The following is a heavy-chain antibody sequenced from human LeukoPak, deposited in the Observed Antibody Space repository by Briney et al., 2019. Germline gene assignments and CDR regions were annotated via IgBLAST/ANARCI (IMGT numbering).Heavy chain of an antibody. CDR2: IVGSGGST. J-gene: IGHJ4*02. Sequence: GGSLRLSCEASGFTFSDYYMSWVRQAPGKGLEWVSVIVGSGGSTYYADSVKGRFTISRDNSKNTLDLQMNSLRAEDTAVYYCAKDTTYLDYWGQGTLVTVSS. D-gene: IGHD1-1*01. CDR1: GFTFSDYY. CDR3: AKDTTYLDY. V-gene: IGHV3-23*01.